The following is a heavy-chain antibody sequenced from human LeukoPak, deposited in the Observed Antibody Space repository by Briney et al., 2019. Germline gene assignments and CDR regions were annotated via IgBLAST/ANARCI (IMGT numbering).Heavy chain of an antibody. CDR1: GFTFSRYV. Sequence: GGSLRLSCATSGFTFSRYVMHWVRQAPGKGLEWVALIPFDGSKEYYADSVKGRFTISRDNSKNTLYLQMNSLRAEDTAVYYCAKDLTSCYALDIWGQGTMVIVSS. D-gene: IGHD2-2*01. CDR2: IPFDGSKE. CDR3: AKDLTSCYALDI. V-gene: IGHV3-30*02. J-gene: IGHJ3*02.